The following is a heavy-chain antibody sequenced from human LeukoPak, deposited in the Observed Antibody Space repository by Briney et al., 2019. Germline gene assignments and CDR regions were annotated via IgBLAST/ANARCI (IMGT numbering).Heavy chain of an antibody. J-gene: IGHJ4*02. V-gene: IGHV4-59*12. CDR2: IYYSGST. Sequence: SETLSLTCTVSGGSISSYYWSWIRQPPGKGLEWIGYIYYSGSTNYNPSLKSRVTISVDTSKNQFPLKLNYVTAADTAVYFCARDGMSGIFDSWGQGILVAVSS. D-gene: IGHD1-1*01. CDR1: GGSISSYY. CDR3: ARDGMSGIFDS.